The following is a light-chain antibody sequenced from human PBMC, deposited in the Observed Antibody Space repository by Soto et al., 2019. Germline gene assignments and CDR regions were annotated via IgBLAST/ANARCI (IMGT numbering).Light chain of an antibody. Sequence: ELVMTQSPATLSVSPGERATLSCRASQSVSSKLAWFQPKPGQAPSLLIYGVSTRATGVPVRFSGSGSGTEFTLTISSLQSEDFAVYYCQQYNNWPPITFGQGTRLEIK. V-gene: IGKV3-15*01. CDR2: GVS. J-gene: IGKJ5*01. CDR1: QSVSSK. CDR3: QQYNNWPPIT.